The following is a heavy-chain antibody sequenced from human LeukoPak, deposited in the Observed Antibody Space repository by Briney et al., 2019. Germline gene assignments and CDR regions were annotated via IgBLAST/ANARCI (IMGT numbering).Heavy chain of an antibody. CDR3: ARAVAFDI. V-gene: IGHV4-31*11. Sequence: SETLSLTCAVYGGSFSGYYWSWVRQHPGKGLEWIGYIYYSGSTYYNPSLKSRVTISVDTSKNQFSLKLSSVTAADTAVYYCARAVAFDIWGQGTMVTVSS. J-gene: IGHJ3*02. CDR2: IYYSGST. CDR1: GGSFSGYY.